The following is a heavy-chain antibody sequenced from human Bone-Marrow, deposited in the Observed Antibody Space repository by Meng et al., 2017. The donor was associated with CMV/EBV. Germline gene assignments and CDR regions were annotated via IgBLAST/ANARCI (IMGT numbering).Heavy chain of an antibody. J-gene: IGHJ4*02. CDR2: ISSSSSYI. Sequence: LRLSFAASGFPFSRYRMNWVRQAPGKGLEWVSSISSSSSYIYYADSVKGRFTISRDNAKNSLYLQMNSLRAEDTAVYYCAREDPGVDYWGQGTLVTVSS. V-gene: IGHV3-21*01. D-gene: IGHD1-14*01. CDR1: GFPFSRYR. CDR3: AREDPGVDY.